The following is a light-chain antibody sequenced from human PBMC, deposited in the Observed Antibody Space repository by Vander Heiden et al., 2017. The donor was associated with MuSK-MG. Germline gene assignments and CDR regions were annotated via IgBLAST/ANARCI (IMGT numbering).Light chain of an antibody. V-gene: IGKV3-15*01. CDR3: HQYKAWPRA. CDR1: QSVSTD. Sequence: EIVMTQSPATLSVSPGERATLSCRASQSVSTDLAWYQQKPGQAPRLLIYLASIRATDIPARFSGSGSGTEFTLTISSLQSEDSALYFCHQYKAWPRAFGQGTKVEI. CDR2: LAS. J-gene: IGKJ2*01.